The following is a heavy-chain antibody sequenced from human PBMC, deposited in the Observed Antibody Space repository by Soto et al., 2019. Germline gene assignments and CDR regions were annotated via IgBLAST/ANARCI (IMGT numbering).Heavy chain of an antibody. CDR3: ARDLDGSGSYYTDY. Sequence: ASVKVSCKASGYTFTSTGISWVRQAPGQGPEWMGWISGFNGKTNYAQKFQGRITMTADTSTTTAYMEVRSLTSDDTAVYYCARDLDGSGSYYTDYWGQGTLVTVSS. D-gene: IGHD3-10*01. V-gene: IGHV1-18*01. CDR1: GYTFTSTG. CDR2: ISGFNGKT. J-gene: IGHJ4*02.